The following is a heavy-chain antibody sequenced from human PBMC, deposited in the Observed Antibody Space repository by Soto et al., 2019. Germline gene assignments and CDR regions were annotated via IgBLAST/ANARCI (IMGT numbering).Heavy chain of an antibody. CDR2: IYYSGST. D-gene: IGHD1-7*01. V-gene: IGHV4-31*03. CDR3: ARTGGGLGTCFDP. J-gene: IGHJ5*02. Sequence: QVQLQESGPGLVKPSQTLSLTCTVSGGSISSDGYYWSWIRQLPGKGLEWIGDIYYSGSTYYNPSLKSRVTISVDTSKNQCSLKLSSVTAADTAVYYWARTGGGLGTCFDPWGQGTLVTVSS. CDR1: GGSISSDGYY.